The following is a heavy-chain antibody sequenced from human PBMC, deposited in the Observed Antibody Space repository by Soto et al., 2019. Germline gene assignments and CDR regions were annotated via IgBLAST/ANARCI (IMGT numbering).Heavy chain of an antibody. CDR1: GYTFTSYA. D-gene: IGHD2-15*01. J-gene: IGHJ6*02. Sequence: VASVKVSCKASGYTFTSYAMHWVRQAPGQRLEWMGWINAVNGNTKYSQKFQGRVTITRDPSASTAYMELSSLRSEDTAVYYCARFRGGAYGMDVWGQGTTVTVSS. CDR3: ARFRGGAYGMDV. V-gene: IGHV1-3*01. CDR2: INAVNGNT.